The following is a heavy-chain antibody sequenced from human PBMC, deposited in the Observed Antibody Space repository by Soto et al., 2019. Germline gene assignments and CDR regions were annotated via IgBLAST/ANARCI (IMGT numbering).Heavy chain of an antibody. CDR2: INHSGST. D-gene: IGHD5-12*01. V-gene: IGHV4-34*01. CDR1: GGSFSGYY. J-gene: IGHJ4*02. CDR3: ARVRSGYRFDY. Sequence: SETLSLTCAVYGGSFSGYYWSWIRQPPGKGLEWIGEINHSGSTNYNPSLKSRVTISVDTSKNQFSLKLSSVTAADTAVYYCARVRSGYRFDYWGQGTLVTVSS.